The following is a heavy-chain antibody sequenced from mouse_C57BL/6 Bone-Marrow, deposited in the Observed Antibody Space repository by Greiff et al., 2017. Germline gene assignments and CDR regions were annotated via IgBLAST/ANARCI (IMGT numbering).Heavy chain of an antibody. V-gene: IGHV5-9*01. Sequence: EVKLVESGGGLVKPGGSLKLSCAASGFTFSSYTMSWVRQTPEKRLEWVATISGGGGNTYYPDSVKGRFTISRDNAKNTLYLQMSSLRSEDTALYYCARLLITPYYFDYWGQGTTLTVSS. CDR3: ARLLITPYYFDY. D-gene: IGHD1-1*01. CDR1: GFTFSSYT. J-gene: IGHJ2*01. CDR2: ISGGGGNT.